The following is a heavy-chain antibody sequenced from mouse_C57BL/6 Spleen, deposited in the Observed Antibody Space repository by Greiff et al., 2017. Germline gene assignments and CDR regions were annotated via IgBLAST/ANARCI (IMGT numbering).Heavy chain of an antibody. J-gene: IGHJ1*03. CDR2: INPYNGDT. CDR1: GYSFTGYF. Sequence: EVQLQQPGPELVKPGDSVKISCKASGYSFTGYFMNWVMQSHGKSLEWIGRINPYNGDTFYNQKFKGKATLTVDKSSSTAHMELRSLTSEDSAVYYCARSGYYGSHWYFDVWGTGTTVTVSS. CDR3: ARSGYYGSHWYFDV. V-gene: IGHV1-20*01. D-gene: IGHD1-1*01.